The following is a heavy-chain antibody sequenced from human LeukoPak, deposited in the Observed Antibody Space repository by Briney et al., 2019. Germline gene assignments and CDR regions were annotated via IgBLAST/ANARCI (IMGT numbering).Heavy chain of an antibody. D-gene: IGHD3-22*01. CDR2: IWYDGSNK. V-gene: IGHV3-33*01. J-gene: IGHJ4*02. CDR1: GFTFSSYG. Sequence: PGGSLRLSCAASGFTFSSYGMHWVRQAPGKGLEWVAVIWYDGSNKYYADSVKGRFTISRDNSKNTLYLQMNSLRAEDTAAYYCARDRYYDSSGYYDYWGQGTLVTVSS. CDR3: ARDRYYDSSGYYDY.